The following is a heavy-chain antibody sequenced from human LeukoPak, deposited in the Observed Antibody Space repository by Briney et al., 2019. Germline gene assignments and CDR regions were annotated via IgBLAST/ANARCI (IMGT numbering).Heavy chain of an antibody. CDR1: GYTFTSYY. D-gene: IGHD7-27*01. J-gene: IGHJ4*02. CDR2: INPSGGST. CDR3: ARGPPNWGYDY. Sequence: ASVKVSCKASGYTFTSYYMHWVRQAPGQGLEWMGIINPSGGSTNYAQKFQGRVTMTRDTSTSTVYMELSSLRSDDTAVYYCARGPPNWGYDYWGPGTLVTVSS. V-gene: IGHV1-46*01.